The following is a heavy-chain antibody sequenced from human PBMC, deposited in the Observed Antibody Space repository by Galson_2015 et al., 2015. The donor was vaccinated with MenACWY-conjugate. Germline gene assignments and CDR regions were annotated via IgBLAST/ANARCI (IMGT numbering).Heavy chain of an antibody. D-gene: IGHD6-19*01. J-gene: IGHJ3*01. CDR2: KQHDGSGT. V-gene: IGHV3-7*01. CDR1: GFTFNTHW. CDR3: TRAKEQWLSKTFDV. Sequence: SLRLSCAASGFTFNTHWMGWVRQAPGAGAQWVANKQHDGSGTYYVDSVKGRFTISRDNARNLLYLHMNNLRAEDTAVYYCTRAKEQWLSKTFDVWGQGTMVTVSS.